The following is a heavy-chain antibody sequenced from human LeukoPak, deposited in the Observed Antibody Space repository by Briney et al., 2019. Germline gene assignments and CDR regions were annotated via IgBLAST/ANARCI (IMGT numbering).Heavy chain of an antibody. J-gene: IGHJ5*02. V-gene: IGHV3-21*01. CDR3: ARDSAAADGWFDP. CDR1: GFTFSSYS. CDR2: ISSSSSYI. Sequence: TLGGSLRLSCAASGFTFSSYSMNWVRQAPGKGLEWVSSISSSSSYIYYADSVKGRFTISRDNAKNSLYLQMNSLRAEDTAVYYCARDSAAADGWFDPWGQGTLVTVSS. D-gene: IGHD6-13*01.